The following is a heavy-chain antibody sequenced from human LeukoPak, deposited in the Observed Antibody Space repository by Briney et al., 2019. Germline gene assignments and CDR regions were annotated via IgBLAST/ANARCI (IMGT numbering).Heavy chain of an antibody. D-gene: IGHD3-16*01. CDR1: GGSISSSSFY. V-gene: IGHV4-39*01. Sequence: PSEALSLTCTVPGGSISSSSFYSGWIRQPPGKGLEWIESIYYSGSTYYNPSLKSRVTISVDTSKNEFSLRLSSVTAADTAVYYCAHFRGGAFDFWGRGTMVTVSS. J-gene: IGHJ3*01. CDR2: IYYSGST. CDR3: AHFRGGAFDF.